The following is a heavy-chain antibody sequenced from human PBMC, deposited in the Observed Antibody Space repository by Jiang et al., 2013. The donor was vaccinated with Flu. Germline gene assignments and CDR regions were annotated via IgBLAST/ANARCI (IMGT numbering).Heavy chain of an antibody. CDR1: GGTFSSYA. D-gene: IGHD3-9*01. Sequence: EVKKPGSSVKVSCKASGGTFSSYAISWVRQAPGQGLEWMGRIIPILGIANYAQKFQGRVTITADKSTTRTAYMELSSLRSEDTAVYYCARVTDNYWYFDLWGRGTLVTVSS. CDR3: ARVTDNYWYFDL. V-gene: IGHV1-69*04. J-gene: IGHJ2*01. CDR2: IIPILGIA.